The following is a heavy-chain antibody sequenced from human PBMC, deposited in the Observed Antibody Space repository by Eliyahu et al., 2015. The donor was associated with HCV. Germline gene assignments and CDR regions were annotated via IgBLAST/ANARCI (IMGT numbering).Heavy chain of an antibody. V-gene: IGHV3-23*01. Sequence: EVQLLESGGGLVQPGGSLRLSCAASGFTFSSYAMSWVRQAPGKGLEWVSAISGSGGSTFYADSVKGRFTISRDNSKNTLYLQMNSLRAEDTAVYYCAKDGWIRKYYFDYWGQGTLVTVSS. CDR3: AKDGWIRKYYFDY. J-gene: IGHJ4*02. CDR2: ISGSGGST. CDR1: GFTFSSYA. D-gene: IGHD5-18*01.